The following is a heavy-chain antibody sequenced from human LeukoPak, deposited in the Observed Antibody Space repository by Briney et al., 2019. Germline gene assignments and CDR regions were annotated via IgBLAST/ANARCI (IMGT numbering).Heavy chain of an antibody. J-gene: IGHJ4*02. Sequence: PSQTLSLTCTVSGGSISSGGYYWSWIRQPPGKGLEWIGYIYHSGSTYYNPSLKSRVTISVDRSKNQFSLKLSSVTAADTAVYHCARENFYDSPWGFHYWGQGTLVTVSP. V-gene: IGHV4-30-2*01. CDR1: GGSISSGGYY. CDR3: ARENFYDSPWGFHY. CDR2: IYHSGST. D-gene: IGHD3-22*01.